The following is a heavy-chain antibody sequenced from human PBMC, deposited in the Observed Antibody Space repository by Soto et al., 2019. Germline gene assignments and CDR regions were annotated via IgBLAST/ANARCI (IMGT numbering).Heavy chain of an antibody. CDR2: INSDGSST. Sequence: PGGSLRLSCAASGFTFSSYWMHWVRQAPGKGLVWVSRINSDGSSTSYADSVKGRFTISRDNAKNTLYLQMNSLRAEDTAVYYCARDLTRITGTTYYYYYGMDVWGQGTTVTVSS. D-gene: IGHD1-7*01. CDR3: ARDLTRITGTTYYYYYGMDV. V-gene: IGHV3-74*01. CDR1: GFTFSSYW. J-gene: IGHJ6*02.